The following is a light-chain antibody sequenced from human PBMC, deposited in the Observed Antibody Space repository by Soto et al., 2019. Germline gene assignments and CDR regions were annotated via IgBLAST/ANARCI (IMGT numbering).Light chain of an antibody. CDR2: GAS. CDR3: QQYNNWPIT. Sequence: EIVMTQSPATLSVSPGERATLSCRASQSVSSNLAWYQQKPGQAPRLLIDGASTRAPGIPARFSGSGSGTEITLTISSLQSEDFAVYYCQQYNNWPITFGQGTRLEI. CDR1: QSVSSN. V-gene: IGKV3-15*01. J-gene: IGKJ5*01.